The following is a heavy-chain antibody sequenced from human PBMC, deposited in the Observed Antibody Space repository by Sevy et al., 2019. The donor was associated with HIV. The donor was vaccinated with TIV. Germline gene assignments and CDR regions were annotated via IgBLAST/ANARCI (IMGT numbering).Heavy chain of an antibody. CDR1: GFTFSSSW. CDR3: ARMGGYYSNYSFDD. J-gene: IGHJ4*02. CDR2: IKEDGSGK. Sequence: GGSLRLSCEASGFTFSSSWMSWVRQAPGKGLEWVANIKEDGSGKFYVDSVKGRFTISKDNTKNSLYLQMDSLRAEDTAVYYCARMGGYYSNYSFDDWGQGTLITVSS. V-gene: IGHV3-7*01. D-gene: IGHD4-4*01.